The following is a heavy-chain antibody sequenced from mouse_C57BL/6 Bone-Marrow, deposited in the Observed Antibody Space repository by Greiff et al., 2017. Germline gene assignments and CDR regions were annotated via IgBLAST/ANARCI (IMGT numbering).Heavy chain of an antibody. V-gene: IGHV1-18*01. Sequence: VHVKQSGPDLVKPGASLKIPCKASGYTFTDYNMDWVKQSHGKSLEWFGDINPNNGGTIYNQKFKGKVTLTVDKSSSPAYLELRSLTSEYTAVYYCARRGGFAYWGQGTLVTVSA. J-gene: IGHJ3*01. CDR2: INPNNGGT. CDR1: GYTFTDYN. CDR3: ARRGGFAY.